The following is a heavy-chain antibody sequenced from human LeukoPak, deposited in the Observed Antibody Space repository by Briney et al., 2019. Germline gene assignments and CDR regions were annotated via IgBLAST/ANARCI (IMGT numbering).Heavy chain of an antibody. CDR2: ISGSGGST. Sequence: GGSLRLSCAASGFTFDDYAMHWVRQAPGKGLEWVSAISGSGGSTYYADSVKGRFTISRDNSKNTLYLQMNSLRAEDTAVYYCAKEGGSYSYYFDYWGQGTLVTVSS. CDR1: GFTFDDYA. CDR3: AKEGGSYSYYFDY. D-gene: IGHD1-26*01. V-gene: IGHV3-23*01. J-gene: IGHJ4*02.